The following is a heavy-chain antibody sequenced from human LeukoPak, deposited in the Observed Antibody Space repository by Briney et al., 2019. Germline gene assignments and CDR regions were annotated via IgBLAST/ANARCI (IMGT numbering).Heavy chain of an antibody. V-gene: IGHV3-21*01. J-gene: IGHJ3*02. CDR2: ISSSSSYI. CDR1: GFTFYSYE. Sequence: GGSLRLSCAASGFTFYSYEMNWVRQAPGKGLEWVSSISSSSSYIYYADSVKGRFTISRDNAKNSLYLQMNSLRAEDTAVYYCARAVMSIAVAGTGAFDIWGQGTMVTVSS. D-gene: IGHD6-19*01. CDR3: ARAVMSIAVAGTGAFDI.